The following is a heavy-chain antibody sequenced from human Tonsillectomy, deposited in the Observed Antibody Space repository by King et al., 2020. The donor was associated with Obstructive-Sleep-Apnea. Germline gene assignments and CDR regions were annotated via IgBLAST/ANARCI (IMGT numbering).Heavy chain of an antibody. D-gene: IGHD3-9*01. V-gene: IGHV3-30*18. Sequence: VQLVESGGGVVQPGRSLRLSCAASGFTFSSYGMHWVRQAPGKGLEWVAVISYDESKKYYADSVKDRFTISRDNSKNTLSLQMNSLRAEDTAVYYCAKTRYFDWPFDYWGQGTLVTVSS. CDR3: AKTRYFDWPFDY. CDR2: ISYDESKK. CDR1: GFTFSSYG. J-gene: IGHJ4*02.